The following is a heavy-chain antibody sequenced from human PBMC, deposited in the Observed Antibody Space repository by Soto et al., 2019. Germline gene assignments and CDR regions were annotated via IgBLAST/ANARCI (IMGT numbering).Heavy chain of an antibody. V-gene: IGHV1-3*01. CDR1: GYTFTSYA. Sequence: ASVKVSCKASGYTFTSYAMHWVRQAPGQRLEWMGWINAGNGNTKYSQKFQGRVTITRDTSASTAYMELSSLRSDDTAVYYCAREERIVKPIYYGMDVWGQGTTVTVSS. CDR3: AREERIVKPIYYGMDV. J-gene: IGHJ6*02. D-gene: IGHD1-26*01. CDR2: INAGNGNT.